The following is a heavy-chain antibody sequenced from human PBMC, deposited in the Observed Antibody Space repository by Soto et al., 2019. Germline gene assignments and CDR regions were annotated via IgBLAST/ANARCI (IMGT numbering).Heavy chain of an antibody. CDR3: AKEMWGWGYDIFGVDISFDH. CDR2: ISNIGGHT. Sequence: GGSLRLSCEVSGFTFENYAMNWVRRAPGKGLEWVSSISNIGGHTYYADSVNGRFTISRDISKKTVHLRMNNLRADDTGVYFCAKEMWGWGYDIFGVDISFDHWGQGTPVTVSS. CDR1: GFTFENYA. J-gene: IGHJ4*02. V-gene: IGHV3-23*01. D-gene: IGHD3-9*01.